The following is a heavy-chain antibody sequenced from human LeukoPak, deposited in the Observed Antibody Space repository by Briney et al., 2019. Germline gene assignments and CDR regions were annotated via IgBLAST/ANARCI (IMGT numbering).Heavy chain of an antibody. J-gene: IGHJ6*02. CDR3: ARHEGGMDV. CDR1: GYPFTSNW. V-gene: IGHV5-51*01. Sequence: GEALKISFKGSGYPFTSNWVAWGRPRPGKGGEWRGSIYPGDSDTRNSPSFEGQVTISADKSISTAYLQWSSLKASDSAMYYCARHEGGMDVWGQGTTVTVSS. CDR2: IYPGDSDT.